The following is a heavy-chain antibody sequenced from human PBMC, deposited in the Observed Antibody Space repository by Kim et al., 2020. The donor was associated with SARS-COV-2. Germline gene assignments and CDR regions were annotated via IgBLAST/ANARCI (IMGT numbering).Heavy chain of an antibody. V-gene: IGHV5-51*01. CDR1: GYSFTSYW. CDR2: IYPGDSDT. D-gene: IGHD6-13*01. J-gene: IGHJ3*02. CDR3: ASPGPPGYSSPYDAFDI. Sequence: GESLKISCKGSGYSFTSYWIGWVRQMPGKGLEWMGIIYPGDSDTRYSPSFQGQVTISADKSISTAYLQWSSLKASDTAMYYCASPGPPGYSSPYDAFDIWGQGTMVTVSS.